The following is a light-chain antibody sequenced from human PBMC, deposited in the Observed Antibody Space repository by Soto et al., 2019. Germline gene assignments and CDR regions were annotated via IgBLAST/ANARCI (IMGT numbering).Light chain of an antibody. V-gene: IGLV2-14*03. J-gene: IGLJ2*01. CDR2: DVS. CDR3: SSYTSSSTLVV. CDR1: SSDVGGYNY. Sequence: QSALTQHASVSGSPGQSITISCTGTSSDVGGYNYVSWYQHHPGKAPKLMIYDVSNRPSGVSNRFSGSKSGNTASLTISGLQAEDEADYYCSSYTSSSTLVVFGRGTKVTVL.